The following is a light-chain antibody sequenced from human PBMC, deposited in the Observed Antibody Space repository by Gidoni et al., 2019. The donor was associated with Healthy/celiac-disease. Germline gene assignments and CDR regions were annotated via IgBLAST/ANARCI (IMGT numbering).Light chain of an antibody. Sequence: ETVMTQSPATLSVFPGERATLSCRASQSINSNLAWYQQKPGQAPRLLIYGASTRATGIPARFSGGGSGTEFTLTISSLQSEDFAVYYCQHFDNNWLGTFGQGTKVGIK. V-gene: IGKV3-15*01. CDR3: QHFDNNWLGT. CDR2: GAS. CDR1: QSINSN. J-gene: IGKJ1*01.